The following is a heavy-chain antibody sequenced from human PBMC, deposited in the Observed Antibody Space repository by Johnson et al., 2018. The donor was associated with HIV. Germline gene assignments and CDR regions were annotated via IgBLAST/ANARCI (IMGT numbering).Heavy chain of an antibody. J-gene: IGHJ3*02. CDR2: IWYDGSNK. Sequence: QVQLVESGGGVVQPGRSLRLSCAASGFTFSTFGMHWVRQAPGKGLEWVAVIWYDGSNKFYADSVKGRFTISRDNSKNTLYLQMNSLRDEDTAVYYCVRAGRDKSKNTLLVQMKGMRDGDRAVYYCARAGGGGLTNAFDIWGQGTMVTVSS. D-gene: IGHD3-10*01. V-gene: IGHV3-33*01. CDR1: GFTFSTFG. CDR3: VRAGRDKSKNTLLVQMKGMRDGDRAVYYCARAGGGGLTNAFDI.